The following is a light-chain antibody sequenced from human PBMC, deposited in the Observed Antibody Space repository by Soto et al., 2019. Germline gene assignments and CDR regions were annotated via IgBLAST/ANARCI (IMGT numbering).Light chain of an antibody. Sequence: QSALTQPASVSGSPGQSITISCTGTSSDVGGYTQVPWYQHHPGKAPKLIIYDVTPRPSGVSYRFSGSTSGNTASLTISGLQAEDEGDYYRPSYTASSTVVFAGGTQLTV. CDR2: DVT. CDR1: SSDVGGYTQ. CDR3: PSYTASSTVV. V-gene: IGLV2-14*03. J-gene: IGLJ2*01.